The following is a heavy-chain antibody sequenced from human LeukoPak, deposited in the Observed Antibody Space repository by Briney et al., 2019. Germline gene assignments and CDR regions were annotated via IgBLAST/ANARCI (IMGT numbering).Heavy chain of an antibody. V-gene: IGHV3-74*01. CDR3: ARSSGRSPFDM. Sequence: GGSLRLSCAASGFXFSSDWIHWVRQGPGKGLVWVSRVNSDGGSTNYADSVKGRFTISRDNAKNTLYLQMNSLRADDTAVYYCARSSGRSPFDMWGQGTMVTVSS. CDR1: GFXFSSDW. CDR2: VNSDGGST. D-gene: IGHD6-19*01. J-gene: IGHJ3*02.